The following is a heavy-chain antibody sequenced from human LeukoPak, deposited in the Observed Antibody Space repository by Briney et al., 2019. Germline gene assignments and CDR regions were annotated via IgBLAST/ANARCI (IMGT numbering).Heavy chain of an antibody. J-gene: IGHJ4*02. CDR3: AIEIEWSDPNYFDY. D-gene: IGHD3-3*01. V-gene: IGHV4-34*01. CDR2: INHSGIT. Sequence: PSETLSLTCAVYGGSFSGYYWSWIRQPPGEGLEWIGEINHSGITNYNPSLKSRVTISVDTSKNQYSLKLSSVTAADTAVYYCAIEIEWSDPNYFDYWGQGILVTVSS. CDR1: GGSFSGYY.